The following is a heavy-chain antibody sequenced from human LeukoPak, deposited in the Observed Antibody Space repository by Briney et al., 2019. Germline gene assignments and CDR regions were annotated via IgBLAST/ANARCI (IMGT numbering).Heavy chain of an antibody. J-gene: IGHJ4*02. D-gene: IGHD3-10*01. Sequence: NPGGSLRLSCAASGYIFSSYSMNWVRQAPGKGLEWVSSISSSSSYIYYAESVKGRFTIYRDNDKNSLYLQMNSLRAEDTAVYYCARDPRDRGVRRVKPMDYWGQGTLVTVSS. CDR1: GYIFSSYS. CDR2: ISSSSSYI. V-gene: IGHV3-21*01. CDR3: ARDPRDRGVRRVKPMDY.